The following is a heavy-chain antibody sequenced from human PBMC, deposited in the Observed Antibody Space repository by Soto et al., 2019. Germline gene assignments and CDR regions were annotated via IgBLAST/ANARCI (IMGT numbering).Heavy chain of an antibody. Sequence: QVQLVQSGAEVKKPGSSVKVSCKASGGTFSSYAISWVRQAPGQGLEWMGGIIPIFGTANYAQKFQGRVTITADESTSTAYMELSSLRSEDTAVYYCARDSRDCSSTSCPTNYYYGMDVWGQGTTVTVSS. J-gene: IGHJ6*02. D-gene: IGHD2-2*01. CDR2: IIPIFGTA. CDR1: GGTFSSYA. CDR3: ARDSRDCSSTSCPTNYYYGMDV. V-gene: IGHV1-69*01.